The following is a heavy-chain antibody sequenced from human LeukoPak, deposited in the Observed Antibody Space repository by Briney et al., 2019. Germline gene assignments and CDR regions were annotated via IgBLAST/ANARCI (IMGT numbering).Heavy chain of an antibody. D-gene: IGHD2-2*01. J-gene: IGHJ4*02. CDR2: IYSGGGT. V-gene: IGHV3-53*01. CDR3: ARVGVPVAGALY. Sequence: GGSLRLSCAASGFTVSSNYMSWVRQAPGKGLEWVSVIYSGGGTDYADSVKGRFTISRDNSKNTLYLQMNSLRAEDTAVYYCARVGVPVAGALYWGQGTLVTVSS. CDR1: GFTVSSNY.